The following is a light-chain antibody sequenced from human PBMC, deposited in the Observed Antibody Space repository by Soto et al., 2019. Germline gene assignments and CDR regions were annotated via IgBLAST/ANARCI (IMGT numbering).Light chain of an antibody. V-gene: IGKV3-15*01. Sequence: EVVMTQSPATLSVSPGERATLSCRASESVSRNLAWYQQKPGQAPRLLIYDASTRATGIPDRFSGSGSGTDFTLTISRLEPEDFAVYYCQQYGSSSSTFGGGTKVDIK. J-gene: IGKJ4*01. CDR1: ESVSRN. CDR3: QQYGSSSST. CDR2: DAS.